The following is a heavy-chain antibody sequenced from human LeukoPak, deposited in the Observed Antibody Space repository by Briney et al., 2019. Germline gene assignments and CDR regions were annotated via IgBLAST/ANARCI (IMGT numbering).Heavy chain of an antibody. CDR2: IYSGGST. CDR1: GFTVSSNY. V-gene: IGHV3-66*01. D-gene: IGHD2-15*01. CDR3: AKAPIVVVVAALLYFDY. Sequence: GGSLRLSCAASGFTVSSNYMSWVRQAPGKGLEWVSVIYSGGSTYYADSVKGRFNISRDISKNTVYLQMNSLRAEDTAVYYCAKAPIVVVVAALLYFDYWGQGTLVTVSS. J-gene: IGHJ4*02.